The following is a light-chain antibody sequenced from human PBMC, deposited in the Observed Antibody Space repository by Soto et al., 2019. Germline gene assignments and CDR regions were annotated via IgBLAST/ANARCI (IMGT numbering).Light chain of an antibody. J-gene: IGLJ1*01. CDR2: DVG. Sequence: QSALTQPASVSGSPGQSITIACTGTSSDIGGYNFVSWYQQHPGKAPKLLIYDVGNRPSGVSNRFSGSKSGNTASLTISGLQAEDEDHYYCNSYRTLSTYVFGTGTKLTVL. V-gene: IGLV2-14*01. CDR1: SSDIGGYNF. CDR3: NSYRTLSTYV.